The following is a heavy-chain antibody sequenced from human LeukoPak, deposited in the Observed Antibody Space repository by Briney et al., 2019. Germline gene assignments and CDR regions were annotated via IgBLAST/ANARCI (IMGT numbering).Heavy chain of an antibody. CDR3: ARSDYVNAFDI. Sequence: GGSLRLSCAASGFTFSSYDMHWVRHATGKSLEWVSAIGTAGDTYYPGSVKGRFTISRENAKNSLYLQMNSLRAGDTAVYYCARSDYVNAFDIWGQGTMVTVSS. D-gene: IGHD4-17*01. CDR2: IGTAGDT. J-gene: IGHJ3*02. CDR1: GFTFSSYD. V-gene: IGHV3-13*01.